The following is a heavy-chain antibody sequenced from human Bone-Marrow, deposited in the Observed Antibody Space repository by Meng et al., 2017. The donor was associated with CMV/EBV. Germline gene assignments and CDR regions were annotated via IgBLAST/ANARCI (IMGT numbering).Heavy chain of an antibody. D-gene: IGHD2-15*01. V-gene: IGHV1-2*02. Sequence: ASVKVACKATGYTFTDYDIHWVRQAPGQGLEGMGWINAKTGGASFAQNFEGRVTMTLNSSISTVYMQLTRLTFEDTAVYYGARYQGYFDPWGQGTLVTVSS. CDR2: INAKTGGA. J-gene: IGHJ5*02. CDR3: ARYQGYFDP. CDR1: GYTFTDYD.